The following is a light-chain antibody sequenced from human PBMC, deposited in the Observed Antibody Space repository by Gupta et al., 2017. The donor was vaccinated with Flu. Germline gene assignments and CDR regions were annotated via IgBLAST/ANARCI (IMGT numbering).Light chain of an antibody. CDR3: AAWDDSLSGYV. V-gene: IGLV1-44*01. J-gene: IGLJ1*01. CDR1: SSNIGSNT. CDR2: SHS. Sequence: QSVLTQPPSASGTPGQRVTISCSGSSSNIGSNTVNWYQQLPGTAPKLLIYSHSQRPSGIPDRFSGSKFGTSASLAISGLQSEDEADYYCAAWDDSLSGYVFGGGTKVTVL.